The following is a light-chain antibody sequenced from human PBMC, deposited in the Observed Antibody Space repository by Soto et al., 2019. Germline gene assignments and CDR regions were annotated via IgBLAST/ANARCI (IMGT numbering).Light chain of an antibody. CDR2: DVS. V-gene: IGLV2-14*01. CDR3: DSYTSGSSYV. J-gene: IGLJ1*01. CDR1: SSDVGGYNY. Sequence: QSVLTQPASVSGSPGQSITISCTGTSSDVGGYNYVSWYQQHPGKAPKLMIYDVSYRPSGVSDRFSGSKSGNTASLTISGLQSEDEADYYCDSYTSGSSYVFGTGTKAHRP.